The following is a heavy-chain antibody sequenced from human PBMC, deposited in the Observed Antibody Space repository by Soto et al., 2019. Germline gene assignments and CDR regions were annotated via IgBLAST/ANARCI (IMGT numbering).Heavy chain of an antibody. Sequence: QVQLQESGPGLVKPSGTLSLTCAVSGGSISSSNWWSWVRQPPGKGLEWIGEIYHSGSTNYNPSLKSRVTISVDKSKNQFSLRMTSVTAADTAVYYCARVSGSYYYGMDVWGQGTTVTVSS. CDR3: ARVSGSYYYGMDV. CDR1: GGSISSSNW. D-gene: IGHD1-26*01. CDR2: IYHSGST. V-gene: IGHV4-4*02. J-gene: IGHJ6*02.